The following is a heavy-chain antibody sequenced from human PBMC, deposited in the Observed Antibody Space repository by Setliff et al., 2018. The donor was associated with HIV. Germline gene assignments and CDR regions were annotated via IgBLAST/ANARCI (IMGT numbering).Heavy chain of an antibody. D-gene: IGHD5-12*01. CDR1: GFTFSSYA. Sequence: TVGSLRLSCAASGFTFSSYAMSWVRQAPGKGLEWVSAISGSGGSTYYADSVKGRFTISRDNSKNTLYLQMNSLRAEDTAVYYCAKDPRAAVATICDYWGQGTLVTVSS. CDR3: AKDPRAAVATICDY. CDR2: ISGSGGST. V-gene: IGHV3-23*01. J-gene: IGHJ4*02.